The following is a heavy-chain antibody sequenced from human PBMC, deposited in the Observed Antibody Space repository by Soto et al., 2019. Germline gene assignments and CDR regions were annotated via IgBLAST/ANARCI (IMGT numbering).Heavy chain of an antibody. D-gene: IGHD3-9*01. J-gene: IGHJ4*02. Sequence: PGGSLRLSCAGSGVTFRGYAVHWVRQTPGKGLGWVTVISDDGSKTYYADSVKGRFSVSRDDSTNMVFLQMSSLRSEDTAAYHCARAYQLTYYFDDWGPGTPVTVS. CDR1: GVTFRGYA. CDR3: ARAYQLTYYFDD. CDR2: ISDDGSKT. V-gene: IGHV3-30*14.